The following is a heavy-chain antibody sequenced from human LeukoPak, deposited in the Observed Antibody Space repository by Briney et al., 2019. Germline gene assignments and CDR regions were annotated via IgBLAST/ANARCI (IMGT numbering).Heavy chain of an antibody. CDR2: INHSGST. CDR3: ARHFYPTAMVTG. J-gene: IGHJ4*02. V-gene: IGHV4-34*01. Sequence: SETLSLTCAVYGGSFSGYYWSWIRQPPGKGLEWIGEINHSGSTNYNPSLKSRVTISVDTSKNQFSLKLSSVTAADTAVYYCARHFYPTAMVTGWGQGTLVTVSS. D-gene: IGHD5-18*01. CDR1: GGSFSGYY.